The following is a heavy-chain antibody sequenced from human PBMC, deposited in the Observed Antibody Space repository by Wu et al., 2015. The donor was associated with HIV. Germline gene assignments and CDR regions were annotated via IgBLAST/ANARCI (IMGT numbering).Heavy chain of an antibody. CDR3: ARSIGVARDAFDI. V-gene: IGHV1-18*01. CDR1: GYPFSSYD. Sequence: QVQLVQSGAEVKKPGASVKVSCKASGYPFSSYDITWVRQAPGQGLEWMGWISTYTGNTNSAQKLQGRVTMTTDTSTNTTYMQLGSLRSDDTAVYYCARSIGVARDAFDIWGQGTLVTVSS. J-gene: IGHJ3*02. D-gene: IGHD5-12*01. CDR2: ISTYTGNT.